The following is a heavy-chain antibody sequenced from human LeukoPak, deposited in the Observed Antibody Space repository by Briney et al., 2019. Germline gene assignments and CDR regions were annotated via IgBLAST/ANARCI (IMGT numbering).Heavy chain of an antibody. CDR1: GFTFTTYW. Sequence: GESLRLSCAASGFTFTTYWMGWVRQAPGKGLEWVANIKQDGTEKYYVDSVKGRFTISRDNAKNSLYPQMNSLRVEDTAVYYCAKLAKYFYGSETYYFFEHWGQGTPVTASS. V-gene: IGHV3-7*01. CDR3: AKLAKYFYGSETYYFFEH. J-gene: IGHJ4*02. CDR2: IKQDGTEK. D-gene: IGHD3-10*01.